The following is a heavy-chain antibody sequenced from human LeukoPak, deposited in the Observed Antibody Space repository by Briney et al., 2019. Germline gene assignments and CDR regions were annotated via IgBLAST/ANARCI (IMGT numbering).Heavy chain of an antibody. D-gene: IGHD3-3*01. J-gene: IGHJ4*02. CDR2: ISGSGRTI. V-gene: IGHV3-48*03. Sequence: PWGSLRLSCAASGFTFSSYEMNWVRQAPGKGLEWVSYISGSGRTIDYADSVKGRFTISRDNTKNSVYLQMNSLRAEDTAIYFCVRDAVMSPGVLLTAWDYFDCWGQGTLVTVSS. CDR3: VRDAVMSPGVLLTAWDYFDC. CDR1: GFTFSSYE.